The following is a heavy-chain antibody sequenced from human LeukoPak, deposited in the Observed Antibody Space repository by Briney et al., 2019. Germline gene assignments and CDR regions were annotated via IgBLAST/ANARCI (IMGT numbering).Heavy chain of an antibody. Sequence: GGSLRLSCAATGFTFSTYGMHWVRQAPGKGLEWVAVIWSDGNNKFYADSVKGRFTFSRDNSRNTLSLQMNSLRAEDTAVYYCAEDRPNYYGSNGHYYRRDGDYWGQGTLVTVSS. D-gene: IGHD3-22*01. CDR3: AEDRPNYYGSNGHYYRRDGDY. CDR1: GFTFSTYG. J-gene: IGHJ4*02. V-gene: IGHV3-33*06. CDR2: IWSDGNNK.